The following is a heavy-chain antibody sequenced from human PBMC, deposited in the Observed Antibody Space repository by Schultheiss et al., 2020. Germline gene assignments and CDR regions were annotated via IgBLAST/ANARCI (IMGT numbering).Heavy chain of an antibody. Sequence: GGSLRLSCAASGFTFSSYAMSWVRQAPGKGLEWVLVISGSGGRTYYAESVKGRFTISRDDSKNTLYMQMNSLKTEDTAVYYCTTDLSSSWYVDYWGQGTLVTVSS. CDR2: ISGSGGRT. CDR1: GFTFSSYA. CDR3: TTDLSSSWYVDY. J-gene: IGHJ4*02. D-gene: IGHD6-13*01. V-gene: IGHV3-23*01.